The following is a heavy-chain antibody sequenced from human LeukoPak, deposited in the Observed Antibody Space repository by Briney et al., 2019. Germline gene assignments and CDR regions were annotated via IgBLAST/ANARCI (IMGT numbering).Heavy chain of an antibody. Sequence: GGSLRLSCAASRFTFSDYYMTWIRQAPGKGLEWVSAISGSGGSTYYADSVKGRFTISRDNSKNTLYLQMNSLRAEDTAVYYCAKRNCSSTSCLADYWGQGTLVTVSS. CDR3: AKRNCSSTSCLADY. CDR2: ISGSGGST. V-gene: IGHV3-23*01. J-gene: IGHJ4*02. CDR1: RFTFSDYY. D-gene: IGHD2-2*01.